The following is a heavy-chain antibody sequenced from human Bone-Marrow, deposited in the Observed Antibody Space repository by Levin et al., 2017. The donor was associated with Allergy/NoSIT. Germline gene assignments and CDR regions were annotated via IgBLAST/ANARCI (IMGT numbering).Heavy chain of an antibody. CDR3: ASRTPRITMVRGVITFELKEVFDY. Sequence: GGSLRLSCAASGFTFSRYAMSWVRQAPGKGLEWVSGISDGADSTYYADSVKGRFTISRDNSKNTLYMQMNSLRAEDTAVYYCASRTPRITMVRGVITFELKEVFDYWGQGTLVTVSS. CDR1: GFTFSRYA. D-gene: IGHD3-10*01. CDR2: ISDGADST. V-gene: IGHV3-23*01. J-gene: IGHJ4*02.